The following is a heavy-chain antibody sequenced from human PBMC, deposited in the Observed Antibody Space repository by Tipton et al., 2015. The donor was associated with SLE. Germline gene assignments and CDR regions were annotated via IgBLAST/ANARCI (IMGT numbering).Heavy chain of an antibody. CDR2: IYSGGST. J-gene: IGHJ4*02. CDR3: ASGYSSTSFDY. Sequence: SLRLSCAASGFTVSSNYMSWVRQAPGKGLEWVSVIYSGGSTYYADSVKGRFIISRDNSKNTLYLQMNSLRAEDTAVYYCASGYSSTSFDYWGQGTLVTVSS. D-gene: IGHD6-13*01. CDR1: GFTVSSNY. V-gene: IGHV3-53*05.